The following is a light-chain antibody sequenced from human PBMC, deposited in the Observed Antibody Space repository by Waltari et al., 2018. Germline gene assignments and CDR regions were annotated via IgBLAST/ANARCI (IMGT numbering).Light chain of an antibody. Sequence: EIVLTQSPATLSLSPGERATLSCRASQSVSSYLAWYQQKPGQAPRLLIYDASNRATGIPARFRGSGSGTDFTLTISSLEPEDFAVYYCQKRRNWPWTFGQGTKVEIK. CDR2: DAS. CDR1: QSVSSY. CDR3: QKRRNWPWT. J-gene: IGKJ1*01. V-gene: IGKV3-11*01.